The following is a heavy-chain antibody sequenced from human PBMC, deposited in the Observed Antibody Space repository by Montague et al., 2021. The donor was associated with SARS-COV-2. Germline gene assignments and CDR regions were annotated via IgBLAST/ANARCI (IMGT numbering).Heavy chain of an antibody. CDR1: GGCISSSSYY. D-gene: IGHD3-10*01. Sequence: SETLSLTCTVSGGCISSSSYYWGWIRQPPGKGLEWIGSIYYSGSTYYNPSLKSRVTISVDTSKNQFSLELSSVTAADTAVYYCARRERLLWFGELFFAFDIWGQGTMVTVSS. CDR2: IYYSGST. V-gene: IGHV4-39*01. J-gene: IGHJ3*02. CDR3: ARRERLLWFGELFFAFDI.